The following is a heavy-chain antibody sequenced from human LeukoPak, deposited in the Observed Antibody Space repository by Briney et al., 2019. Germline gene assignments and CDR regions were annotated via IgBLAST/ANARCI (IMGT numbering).Heavy chain of an antibody. V-gene: IGHV4-39*07. CDR2: INHSGST. Sequence: KPSETLSLTCTVSGGSISSSYSYWGWIRQPPGKGLEWIGEINHSGSTNYNPSLKSRVTISVDTSKNQFSLKLSSVTAADTAVYYCARSQIAAAGHIDYWGQGTLVTVSS. D-gene: IGHD6-13*01. CDR1: GGSISSSYSY. J-gene: IGHJ4*02. CDR3: ARSQIAAAGHIDY.